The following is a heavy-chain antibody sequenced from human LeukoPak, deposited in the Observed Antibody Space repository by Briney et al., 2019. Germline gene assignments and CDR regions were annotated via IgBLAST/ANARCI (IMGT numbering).Heavy chain of an antibody. V-gene: IGHV3-33*01. CDR2: IWYYASNK. J-gene: IGHJ4*02. Sequence: GGSLRLSCAASGFTFSSFGMPWVRQAPGKALHWVAVIWYYASNKYYSDSVNVRFTISRDNSNNTLYLQMNTLSDDDTAVYYCVRGVGVSRFNYLDSWVQGTLVIVSS. D-gene: IGHD6-13*01. CDR3: VRGVGVSRFNYLDS. CDR1: GFTFSSFG.